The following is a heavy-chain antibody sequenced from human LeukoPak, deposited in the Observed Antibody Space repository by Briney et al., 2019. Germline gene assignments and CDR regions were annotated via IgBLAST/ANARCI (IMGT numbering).Heavy chain of an antibody. CDR1: GYTFTSYY. CDR2: INPSGGST. J-gene: IGHJ3*02. D-gene: IGHD6-13*01. Sequence: ASVKVSCKASGYTFTSYYMHWVRQAPGQGLEWMGIINPSGGSTSYAQKLQGRVTMTGDTSTSTVYMELSSLRSEDTAVYYCASTEQQLVRAGFDIWGQGTMVTVSS. CDR3: ASTEQQLVRAGFDI. V-gene: IGHV1-46*01.